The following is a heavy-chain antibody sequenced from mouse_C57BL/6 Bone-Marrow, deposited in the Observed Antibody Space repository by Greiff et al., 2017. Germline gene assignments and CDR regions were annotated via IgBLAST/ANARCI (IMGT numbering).Heavy chain of an antibody. V-gene: IGHV14-3*01. CDR1: GFNIKHTY. CDR3: AREGIYYDCYYAMDY. CDR2: IDPANGNT. Sequence: EVQLQQSVAELVRPGASVTLSCTASGFNIKHTYMHWVKQRPEQGLEWIGRIDPANGNTKYAPKFQGKATITADTSANKAYLLLSSLTSEDTAIYYCAREGIYYDCYYAMDYWGQGTSVTVSS. J-gene: IGHJ4*01. D-gene: IGHD2-4*01.